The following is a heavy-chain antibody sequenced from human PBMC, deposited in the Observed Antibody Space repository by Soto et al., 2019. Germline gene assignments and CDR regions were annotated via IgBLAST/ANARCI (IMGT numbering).Heavy chain of an antibody. Sequence: ASVKVSCKASGGTFSSYTISWVRQAPGQGHEWMGRIIPILGIANYAQKFQGSVTITADKSTSTAYMVLSSLRSEDTAVYYCARDRAAGINWFDPWGQGTLVTVSS. V-gene: IGHV1-69*04. CDR3: ARDRAAGINWFDP. CDR1: GGTFSSYT. CDR2: IIPILGIA. J-gene: IGHJ5*02. D-gene: IGHD6-13*01.